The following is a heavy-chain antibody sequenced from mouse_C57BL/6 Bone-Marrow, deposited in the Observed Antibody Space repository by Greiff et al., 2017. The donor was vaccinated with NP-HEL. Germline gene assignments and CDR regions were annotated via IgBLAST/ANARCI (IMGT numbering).Heavy chain of an antibody. CDR3: ARSITTVVVDY. J-gene: IGHJ2*01. CDR2: ISDGGSYT. D-gene: IGHD1-1*01. CDR1: GFTFSSYA. V-gene: IGHV5-4*03. Sequence: EVKVVESGGGLVKPGGSLKLSCAASGFTFSSYAMSWVRQTPEKRLEWVATISDGGSYTYYPDNVKGRFTISRDNAKNNLYLQMSHLKSEDTAMYYCARSITTVVVDYWGQGTTLTVSS.